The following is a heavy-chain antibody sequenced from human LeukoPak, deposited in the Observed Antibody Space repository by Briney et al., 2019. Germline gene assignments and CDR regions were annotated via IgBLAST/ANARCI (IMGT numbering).Heavy chain of an antibody. CDR3: ARGDYGDLPSRPFDY. D-gene: IGHD4-17*01. V-gene: IGHV3-48*01. CDR1: GFTFSSYS. Sequence: GGSLRLSCAASGFTFSSYSMNWVRQAPGKGLECVSYISSSSSTIYYADSVKGRFTISRDNAKNSLYLQMNSLRAEDTAVYYCARGDYGDLPSRPFDYWGQGTLVTVSS. CDR2: ISSSSSTI. J-gene: IGHJ4*02.